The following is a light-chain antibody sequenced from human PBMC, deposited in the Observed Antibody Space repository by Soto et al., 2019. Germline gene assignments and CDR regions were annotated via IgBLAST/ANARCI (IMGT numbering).Light chain of an antibody. Sequence: DIQMTQSPSTLSASVGDRVTITCRASQSISSWLAWYQQKPGKAPRLLIYDASSLDSGVPSRFSGSGSGTEFTLTISSLQPEDFATYYCQQYNSYSYTFGQGTKLDIK. V-gene: IGKV1-5*01. J-gene: IGKJ2*01. CDR3: QQYNSYSYT. CDR2: DAS. CDR1: QSISSW.